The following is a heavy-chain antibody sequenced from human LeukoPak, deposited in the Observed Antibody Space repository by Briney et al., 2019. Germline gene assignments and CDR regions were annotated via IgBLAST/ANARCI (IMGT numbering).Heavy chain of an antibody. D-gene: IGHD3-10*01. J-gene: IGHJ3*02. CDR3: AKVVTMVRGVVDAFDI. V-gene: IGHV3-43*02. CDR2: ISGDGGST. Sequence: GGSLRLSCAASGFTFDDYAMHWVRQAPGKGLGWVSLISGDGGSTYYADSVKGRFAISRDNSKNSLYLQMNSLRTEDTALYYCAKVVTMVRGVVDAFDIWGQGTMVTVSS. CDR1: GFTFDDYA.